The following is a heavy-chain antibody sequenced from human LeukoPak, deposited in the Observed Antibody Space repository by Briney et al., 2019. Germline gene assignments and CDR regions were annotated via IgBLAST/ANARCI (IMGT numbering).Heavy chain of an antibody. Sequence: ASVKVSCKASGGTFSSYAISWVRQAPGQGLEWMGGIIPIFGTANYAQKFQGRVTITTDESTSTAYMELSSLRSVDTAVYYCARAHIVVVPAAILGGGWFDPWGQGTLVTVSS. CDR2: IIPIFGTA. CDR3: ARAHIVVVPAAILGGGWFDP. CDR1: GGTFSSYA. J-gene: IGHJ5*02. D-gene: IGHD2-2*02. V-gene: IGHV1-69*05.